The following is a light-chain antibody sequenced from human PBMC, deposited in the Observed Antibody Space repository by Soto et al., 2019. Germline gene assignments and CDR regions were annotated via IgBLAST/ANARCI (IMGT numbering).Light chain of an antibody. J-gene: IGKJ1*01. CDR1: QSIGSW. CDR3: QQYNNYWT. Sequence: DIQMTQSPSTLSASVGDRVTITCRASQSIGSWMAWYQQKPGKAPKLLIYQASNLESGAPSRFSGSGSGTEFTLAISSLQPDDFATYYCQQYNNYWTFGQGTKVEIK. V-gene: IGKV1-5*03. CDR2: QAS.